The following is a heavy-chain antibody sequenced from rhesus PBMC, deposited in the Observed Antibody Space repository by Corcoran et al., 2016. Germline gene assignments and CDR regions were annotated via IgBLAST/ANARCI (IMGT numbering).Heavy chain of an antibody. J-gene: IGHJ4*01. D-gene: IGHD2-2*01. CDR3: ARGPGIVLVLLAMPFDY. Sequence: QVQLQESGPGLVKPSETLSLTCDVSGGSLSSNYWRWLPQPPGQVREGMGRISGSGRSTDYNPSLKSRVNISTDTSKNHFSLKLSSVTAADTAVYYCARGPGIVLVLLAMPFDYWGQGVLVTISS. V-gene: IGHV4-173*01. CDR1: GGSLSSNY. CDR2: ISGSGRST.